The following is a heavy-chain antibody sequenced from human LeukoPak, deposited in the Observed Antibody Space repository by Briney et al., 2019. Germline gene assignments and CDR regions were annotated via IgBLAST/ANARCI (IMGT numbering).Heavy chain of an antibody. Sequence: PSETLSLTCTVSGGSISSYYWSRIRQPPGKGLEWIGYIYYSGSTNYNPSLKSRVTISVDTSKNQFSLKLSSVTAADTAVYYCARGGSGWNYYYYYMDVWGKGTTVTISS. J-gene: IGHJ6*03. D-gene: IGHD6-19*01. CDR2: IYYSGST. CDR3: ARGGSGWNYYYYYMDV. CDR1: GGSISSYY. V-gene: IGHV4-59*08.